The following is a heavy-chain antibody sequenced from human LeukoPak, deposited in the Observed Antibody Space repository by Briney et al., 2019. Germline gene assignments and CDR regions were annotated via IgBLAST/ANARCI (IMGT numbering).Heavy chain of an antibody. CDR1: GFTFSSYA. V-gene: IGHV3-23*01. Sequence: QSGGSLRLSCTASGFTFSSYAMSWVRQAPGKGLEWVSGISGSGGITYYADSVKGRSTISRDNSKNTLYLQMNSLRAEDTAVYYCAKGNYDSSGYYPDYWGQGTLVTVSS. J-gene: IGHJ4*02. CDR2: ISGSGGIT. CDR3: AKGNYDSSGYYPDY. D-gene: IGHD3-22*01.